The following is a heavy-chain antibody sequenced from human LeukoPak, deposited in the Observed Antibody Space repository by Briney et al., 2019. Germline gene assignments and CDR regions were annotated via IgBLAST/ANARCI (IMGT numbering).Heavy chain of an antibody. CDR3: ARESTAGSSWLYY. V-gene: IGHV1-69*01. CDR1: GDTFSSYT. D-gene: IGHD6-13*01. Sequence: SVKVSCKASGDTFSSYTISWVRQAPGQGLEWMGGIIPIFGTANYAQKFQGRVTITADESTSTAYMELSSLRSEDTAVYYCARESTAGSSWLYYWGQGSLVTVSS. CDR2: IIPIFGTA. J-gene: IGHJ4*02.